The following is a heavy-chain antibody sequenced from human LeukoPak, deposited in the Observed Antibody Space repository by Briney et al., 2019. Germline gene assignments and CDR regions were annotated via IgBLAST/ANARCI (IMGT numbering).Heavy chain of an antibody. D-gene: IGHD1-1*01. CDR3: AGRRTTGTAAQDY. V-gene: IGHV3-21*01. Sequence: PGGSLRLSCAASGFTFSSYSMNWVRQAPGKGLEWVSSISSSSSYIHYADSVKGRFTISRDNAKNSLYLQMNSLRAEDTAVYYCAGRRTTGTAAQDYWGQGTLVTVSS. CDR2: ISSSSSYI. CDR1: GFTFSSYS. J-gene: IGHJ4*02.